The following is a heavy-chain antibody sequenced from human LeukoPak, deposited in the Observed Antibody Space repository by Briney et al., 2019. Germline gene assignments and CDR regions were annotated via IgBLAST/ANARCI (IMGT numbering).Heavy chain of an antibody. Sequence: PSETLSLTCTVSGVSISSHYWSWIRQPPGKGLEWIGYFYYHGSTNYNPSLKSRVTISLDTSKNQFSLKLSSVTAADTAVYYCAKPYSGSWYSPGYNWFDPWGQGTLVTVSS. J-gene: IGHJ5*02. CDR2: FYYHGST. CDR1: GVSISSHY. CDR3: AKPYSGSWYSPGYNWFDP. V-gene: IGHV4-59*08. D-gene: IGHD6-13*01.